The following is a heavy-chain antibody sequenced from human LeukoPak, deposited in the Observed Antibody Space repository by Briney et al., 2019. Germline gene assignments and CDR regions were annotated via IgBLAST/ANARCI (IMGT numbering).Heavy chain of an antibody. D-gene: IGHD2-21*02. J-gene: IGHJ6*02. Sequence: GRSLRLSCAASGFTFRNYGMHWVRQAPGKGLEWVAVIWYDGSNEYYVDSVKGRFTISRDNSKNTLYLQMNSLRAEDTAVYFCAREVPATTAIGGNYYYYYGMDVWGQGTTVTVSS. CDR1: GFTFRNYG. V-gene: IGHV3-33*01. CDR2: IWYDGSNE. CDR3: AREVPATTAIGGNYYYYYGMDV.